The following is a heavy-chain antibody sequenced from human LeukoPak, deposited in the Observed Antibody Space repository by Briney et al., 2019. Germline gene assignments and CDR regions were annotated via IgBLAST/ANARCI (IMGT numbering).Heavy chain of an antibody. Sequence: PSETLSLTRTVSWVSLSSYYWNWIRPPPRKGLDWIGYIYYSGSTNYNPSLKSRVTISVDTSKNQFSLKLSSVTAADTAVYYCARGGWYPESFQHWGQGALVTVSS. D-gene: IGHD6-19*01. V-gene: IGHV4-59*01. CDR3: ARGGWYPESFQH. CDR2: IYYSGST. CDR1: WVSLSSYY. J-gene: IGHJ1*01.